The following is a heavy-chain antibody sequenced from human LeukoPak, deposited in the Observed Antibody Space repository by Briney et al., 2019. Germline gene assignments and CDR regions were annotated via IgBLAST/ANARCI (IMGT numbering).Heavy chain of an antibody. D-gene: IGHD3-9*01. CDR3: ARDLKGAFDI. V-gene: IGHV4-38-2*02. CDR2: IYRSGST. J-gene: IGHJ3*02. CDR1: GYSINSGYY. Sequence: SETLSLTCTVSGYSINSGYYWVWIRQPPGKGLEWIGSIYRSGSTNYNPSLKSRVTISVDTSKNQFSLKVSSVTAADTAVYYCARDLKGAFDIWGQGTMVTVSS.